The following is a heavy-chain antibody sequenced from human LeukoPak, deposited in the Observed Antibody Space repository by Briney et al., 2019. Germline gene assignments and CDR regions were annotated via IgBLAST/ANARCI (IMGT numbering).Heavy chain of an antibody. Sequence: ASVKVSCKASGYTFTGYYMHWVRQAPGQGLEWMGWINPNSGGTNYAQKFQGRVTMTRDTSISTAYMELSRLRSDDTAVYYCARAMIAGLGWFDPWGQGTLVTVSS. CDR1: GYTFTGYY. CDR2: INPNSGGT. CDR3: ARAMIAGLGWFDP. J-gene: IGHJ5*02. V-gene: IGHV1-2*02. D-gene: IGHD3-22*01.